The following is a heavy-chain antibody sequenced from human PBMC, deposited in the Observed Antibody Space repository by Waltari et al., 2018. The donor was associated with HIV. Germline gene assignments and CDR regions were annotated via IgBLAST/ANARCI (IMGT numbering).Heavy chain of an antibody. CDR2: VYYGGTN. CDR3: ARGSGSTYGDSFDM. CDR1: DDSFTSSSYF. J-gene: IGHJ3*02. V-gene: IGHV4-39*02. Sequence: QLPLQESGPGLVNPWDTLSLTCTVSDDSFTSSSYFWGWIRQAPGKCLEWIGSVYYGGTNYYNPALKSRATVSADTSRRQFSLRLSAVTAEDTAIYYCARGSGSTYGDSFDMWGQGTRVIVSS. D-gene: IGHD1-26*01.